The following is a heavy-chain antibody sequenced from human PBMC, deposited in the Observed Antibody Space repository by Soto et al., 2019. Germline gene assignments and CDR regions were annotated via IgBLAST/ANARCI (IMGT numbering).Heavy chain of an antibody. D-gene: IGHD5-18*01. J-gene: IGHJ4*02. V-gene: IGHV1-24*01. CDR2: FDPEDGET. CDR3: ATGYSYGYGYFDY. CDR1: GYPLTELS. Sequence: GASVKVSCKVSGYPLTELSMHWVRRAPGKGLEWMGGFDPEDGETIYAQKFQGRVTMTEDKSTDRAYMELSSLRSEHTAVYYCATGYSYGYGYFDYWGQGTLVTVSS.